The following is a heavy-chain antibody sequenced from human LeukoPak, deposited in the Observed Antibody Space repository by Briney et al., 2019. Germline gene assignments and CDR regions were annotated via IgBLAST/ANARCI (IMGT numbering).Heavy chain of an antibody. CDR1: GGSISSYY. J-gene: IGHJ4*02. CDR2: IYNSGGT. Sequence: SETLSLTCTVSGGSISSYYWSWIRQPPGKGLEWIGYIYNSGGTNYNPSLKSRVTISVDTSKNQLSLKLSSVTAADTAVYYCARGRGPYGYWGQGTLVTVSS. D-gene: IGHD4-17*01. CDR3: ARGRGPYGY. V-gene: IGHV4-59*01.